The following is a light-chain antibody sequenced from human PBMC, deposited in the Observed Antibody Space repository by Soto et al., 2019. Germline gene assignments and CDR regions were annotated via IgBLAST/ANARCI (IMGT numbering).Light chain of an antibody. Sequence: EIVMTQSPATLSVSPGERATLSCRASQSVSSNLAWYQQKPGQAPRLLIYGASTRATGIPARFSGSGSGTEFTHTISSLQSEDFAVYYCQQYNNWPPLTIGGGTKVEIK. V-gene: IGKV3-15*01. J-gene: IGKJ4*01. CDR1: QSVSSN. CDR3: QQYNNWPPLT. CDR2: GAS.